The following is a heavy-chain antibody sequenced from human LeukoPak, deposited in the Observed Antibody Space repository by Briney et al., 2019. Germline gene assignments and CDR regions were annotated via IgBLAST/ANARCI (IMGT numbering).Heavy chain of an antibody. J-gene: IGHJ6*02. V-gene: IGHV1-69*04. Sequence: PGSSVKFSCKASGGTFRSYAISWVRQAPGQGLEWMGRIIPILGIANYAQKFQGRVTMTRNTSISTAYMELSSLRSEDTAVYYCARAGRMDVWGQGTTVTVSS. CDR3: ARAGRMDV. CDR2: IIPILGIA. CDR1: GGTFRSYA.